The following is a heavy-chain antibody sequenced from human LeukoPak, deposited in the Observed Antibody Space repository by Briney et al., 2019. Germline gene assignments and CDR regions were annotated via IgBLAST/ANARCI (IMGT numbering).Heavy chain of an antibody. D-gene: IGHD2-2*01. CDR3: AKVDSRQYQLLSLSWFDP. J-gene: IGHJ5*02. CDR2: IKQDGSEK. V-gene: IGHV3-7*01. CDR1: GFTFSSYW. Sequence: SGGSLRLSCAASGFTFSSYWMSWVRQAPGKGLEWVANIKQDGSEKYYVDSVKGRFTISRDNAKNSLYLQMNSLRAEDTAVYYCAKVDSRQYQLLSLSWFDPWGQGTLVTVSS.